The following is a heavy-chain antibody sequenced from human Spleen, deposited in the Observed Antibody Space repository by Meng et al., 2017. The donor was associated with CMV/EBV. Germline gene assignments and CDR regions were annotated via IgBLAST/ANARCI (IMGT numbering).Heavy chain of an antibody. D-gene: IGHD6-13*01. CDR1: FSGSY. J-gene: IGHJ4*02. V-gene: IGHV4-34*01. CDR3: ARGKEGAAAGASRSRAAFDY. Sequence: FSGSYWSWIRQPPGKGLEWIGEINHSGSTNYNPSLKSRVTISVDTSKNQFSLKLSSVTAADTAVYYCARGKEGAAAGASRSRAAFDYWGQGTLVTVSS. CDR2: INHSGST.